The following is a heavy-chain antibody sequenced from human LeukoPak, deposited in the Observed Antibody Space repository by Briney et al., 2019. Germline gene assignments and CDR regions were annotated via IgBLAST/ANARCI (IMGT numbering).Heavy chain of an antibody. V-gene: IGHV7-4-1*02. Sequence: GASVKVSCKASGYTFSAYAINWVRQAPGQGLEWMGWINTNTGNPAYAQGFTGRFVFSLDTSVTTAYLQISSLQTEDTAVYYCAREAHLCSSGSCYLDSWGQGTLVSVSS. CDR1: GYTFSAYA. D-gene: IGHD2-2*01. CDR3: AREAHLCSSGSCYLDS. CDR2: INTNTGNP. J-gene: IGHJ4*02.